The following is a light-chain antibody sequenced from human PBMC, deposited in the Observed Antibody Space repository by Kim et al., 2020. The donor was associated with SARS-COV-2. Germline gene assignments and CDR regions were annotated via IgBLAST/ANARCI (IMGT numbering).Light chain of an antibody. Sequence: EIVMTQSPATLSVSLGERATLSCRTSQSVSIYLAWYQQRPGQAPRLLIYDASNRATGIPARFSGSGSGTDFTLTISSLEPEDFAVYYCQQRYNWWGFGGGTKVDIK. CDR2: DAS. CDR3: QQRYNWWG. J-gene: IGKJ4*01. CDR1: QSVSIY. V-gene: IGKV3-11*01.